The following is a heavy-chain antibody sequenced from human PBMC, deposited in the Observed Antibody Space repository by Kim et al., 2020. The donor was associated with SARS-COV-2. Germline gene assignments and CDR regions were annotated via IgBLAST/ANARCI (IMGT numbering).Heavy chain of an antibody. Sequence: GGSLRLSCAASGFTFSDYYMSWIRQAPGKGLEWVSYISSSSSYTNYADSVKGRFTISRDNAKNSLYLQMNSLRAEDTAVYYCARDSLGVRFLEWLSEPHDYWGQGTLVTVSS. D-gene: IGHD3-3*01. CDR1: GFTFSDYY. V-gene: IGHV3-11*06. CDR3: ARDSLGVRFLEWLSEPHDY. J-gene: IGHJ4*02. CDR2: ISSSSSYT.